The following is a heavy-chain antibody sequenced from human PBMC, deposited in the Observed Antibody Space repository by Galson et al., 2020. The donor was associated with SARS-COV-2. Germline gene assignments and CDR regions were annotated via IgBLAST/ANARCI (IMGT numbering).Heavy chain of an antibody. CDR2: ISYDGSNK. CDR3: AREKEVGWGELRSGFDY. V-gene: IGHV3-30*03. CDR1: GFTFSSYG. J-gene: IGHJ4*02. D-gene: IGHD1-26*01. Sequence: GESLKISCAASGFTFSSYGMHWVRQAPGKGLEWVAVISYDGSNKYYADSVKGRFTISRDNSKNTLYLQMSSLRAEDTAVYYCAREKEVGWGELRSGFDYWGQGTLVTVSS.